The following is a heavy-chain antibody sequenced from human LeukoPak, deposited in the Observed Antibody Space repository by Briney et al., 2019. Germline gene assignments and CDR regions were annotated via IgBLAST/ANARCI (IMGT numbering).Heavy chain of an antibody. CDR2: ITSSGSYK. CDR1: GFTFSTYS. Sequence: GGSLRLSCVASGFTFSTYSMNWVRQAPGKGLEWVSSITSSGSYKYYADSVKGRFTISRDNAKNLLYLQMNSLRAEDSAVYYCARDPTRDYWGQGTLVTVSS. J-gene: IGHJ4*02. CDR3: ARDPTRDY. V-gene: IGHV3-21*06. D-gene: IGHD2-2*01.